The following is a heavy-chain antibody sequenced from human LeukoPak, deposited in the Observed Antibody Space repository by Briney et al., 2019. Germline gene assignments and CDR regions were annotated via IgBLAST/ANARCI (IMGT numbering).Heavy chain of an antibody. CDR2: IYYSGST. J-gene: IGHJ5*02. CDR3: AREGYYDSRGYYTNWLDP. Sequence: SETLSLTCTVSGGSISSGGYYWSWIRQHPGKGLEWIGYIYYSGSTYYNPSLKSRVTISVDTSKNQFSLKLSSVTAADTAVYYCAREGYYDSRGYYTNWLDPWGQGTLVTVSS. D-gene: IGHD3-22*01. V-gene: IGHV4-31*03. CDR1: GGSISSGGYY.